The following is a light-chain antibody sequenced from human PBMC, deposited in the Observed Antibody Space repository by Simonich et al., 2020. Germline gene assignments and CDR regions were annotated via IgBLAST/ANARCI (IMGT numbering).Light chain of an antibody. J-gene: IGKJ2*01. CDR3: QQYGSSPPYT. CDR2: DAS. CDR1: QSVSSSY. Sequence: EIVLTQSPGTLSLSPGERATLSCRASQSVSSSYLAWYQQKPGLAPRLLIYDASSSATGIPDRFSGSGSGTDFTLTISRLEPEDFAVYYCQQYGSSPPYTFGQGTKLEIK. V-gene: IGKV3D-20*01.